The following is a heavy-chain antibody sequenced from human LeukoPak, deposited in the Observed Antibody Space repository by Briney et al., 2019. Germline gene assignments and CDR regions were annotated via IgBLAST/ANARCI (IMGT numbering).Heavy chain of an antibody. V-gene: IGHV1-18*01. CDR3: ARVYQGKRWLQFYYYYYYYYMDV. D-gene: IGHD5-24*01. CDR1: GYTFTSYG. Sequence: ASVKVSCKASGYTFTSYGISWVRQAPGQGLEWMGWISAYNGNTNYAQKLQGRVTMTTDTSTSTAYMELRSLRSDDTAVYYCARVYQGKRWLQFYYYYYYYYMDVWGKGTTVTISS. CDR2: ISAYNGNT. J-gene: IGHJ6*03.